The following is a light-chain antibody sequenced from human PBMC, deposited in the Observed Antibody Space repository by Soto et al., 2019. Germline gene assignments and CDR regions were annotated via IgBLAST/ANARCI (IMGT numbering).Light chain of an antibody. Sequence: QSALPPPPSASGSPGQSVTLSCTGTSSDVGGYTYVSWYQQHPGKAPKLMIYEVSKRPSGVPDRFSGSKSGNTASLTVSGLQAEDEADYYCSSYAGSSKGVFGGGTKLTVL. CDR1: SSDVGGYTY. V-gene: IGLV2-8*01. CDR2: EVS. CDR3: SSYAGSSKGV. J-gene: IGLJ2*01.